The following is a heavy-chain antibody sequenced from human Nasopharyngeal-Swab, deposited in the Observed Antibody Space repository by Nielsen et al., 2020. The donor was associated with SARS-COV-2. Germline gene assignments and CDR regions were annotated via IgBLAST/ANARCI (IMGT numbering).Heavy chain of an antibody. Sequence: SETLSLTCPVSGGSISSYYWSWIRQPAGKGLEWIGRIYTSGSTNYNPSLKSRVTMSVDTSKNQFSLKLSSVTAADTAVYYCARVDNYYDSSGYRQYYFDYWGQGTLVTVSS. CDR2: IYTSGST. D-gene: IGHD3-22*01. J-gene: IGHJ4*02. V-gene: IGHV4-4*07. CDR1: GGSISSYY. CDR3: ARVDNYYDSSGYRQYYFDY.